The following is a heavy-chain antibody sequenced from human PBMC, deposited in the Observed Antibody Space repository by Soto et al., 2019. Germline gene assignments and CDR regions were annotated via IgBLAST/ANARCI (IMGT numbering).Heavy chain of an antibody. J-gene: IGHJ4*02. CDR3: ARGVLVYEAAAGGIDY. V-gene: IGHV3-74*01. CDR1: GFTFSSYW. CDR2: INSDGSST. D-gene: IGHD6-13*01. Sequence: GGSLRLSCAASGFTFSSYWMHWVRQAPGKGLVWVSRINSDGSSTSYADSVKGRFTISRDNAKNTLYLQMNSLRAKDTAVYYCARGVLVYEAAAGGIDYWGQGTLVTVSS.